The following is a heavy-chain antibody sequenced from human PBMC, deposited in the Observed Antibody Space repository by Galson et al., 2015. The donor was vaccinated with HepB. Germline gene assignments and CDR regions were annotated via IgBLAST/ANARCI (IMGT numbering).Heavy chain of an antibody. D-gene: IGHD3-10*01. CDR2: ISYDGSNK. CDR3: ARSRGIRVRGVPVGRRNYYYGMDV. V-gene: IGHV3-30*04. Sequence: SLRLSCAASGFAFSSYAMHWVRQAPGKGLEWVAVISYDGSNKYYADSVKGRFTISRDNSKNTLYLQMNSLRAEDTAVYYCARSRGIRVRGVPVGRRNYYYGMDVWGQGTTVTVSS. J-gene: IGHJ6*02. CDR1: GFAFSSYA.